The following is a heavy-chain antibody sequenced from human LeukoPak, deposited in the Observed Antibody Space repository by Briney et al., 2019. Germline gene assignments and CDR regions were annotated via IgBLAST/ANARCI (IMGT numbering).Heavy chain of an antibody. J-gene: IGHJ5*02. CDR3: ARSRVVPAAISWFDP. V-gene: IGHV4-59*12. CDR2: IYHSGST. D-gene: IGHD2-2*01. CDR1: GGSISSYY. Sequence: PSETLSLTCTVSGGSISSYYWNWIRQPPGKGLEWIGYIYHSGSTYYNPSLKSRVTISVDRSKNQFSLKLSSVTAADTAVYYCARSRVVPAAISWFDPWGQGTLVTVSS.